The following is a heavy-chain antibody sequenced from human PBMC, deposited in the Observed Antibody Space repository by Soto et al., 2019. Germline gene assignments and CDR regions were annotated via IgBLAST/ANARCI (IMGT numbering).Heavy chain of an antibody. CDR2: IIPILGIA. V-gene: IGHV1-69*08. D-gene: IGHD6-19*01. J-gene: IGHJ4*02. Sequence: QVQLVQSGAEVKKPGSSVKVSCKASGGTFSSYTISWVRQAPGQGLEWMGRIIPILGIANYAQKFQGRVTITAYKSTSTAYMELSSLRSEYTAVYYCAREDSSGCSSPEYYFDSWGQGPLVTVSS. CDR1: GGTFSSYT. CDR3: AREDSSGCSSPEYYFDS.